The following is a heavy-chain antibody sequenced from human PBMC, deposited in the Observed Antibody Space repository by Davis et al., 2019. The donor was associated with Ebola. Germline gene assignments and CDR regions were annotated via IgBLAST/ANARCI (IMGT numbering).Heavy chain of an antibody. CDR3: ARGGYFGLGTYYNAAPFYY. CDR1: GLTFSSYA. Sequence: GGSLRLSCAASGLTFSSYAMSWVRQAPGKGLEWVSAISGSGGSTYYADSVRGRFTVSRDNSKNTLYLQMNSLRPDDTAVYYCARGGYFGLGTYYNAAPFYYWGQGTLVTVSS. CDR2: ISGSGGST. D-gene: IGHD3-10*01. J-gene: IGHJ4*02. V-gene: IGHV3-23*01.